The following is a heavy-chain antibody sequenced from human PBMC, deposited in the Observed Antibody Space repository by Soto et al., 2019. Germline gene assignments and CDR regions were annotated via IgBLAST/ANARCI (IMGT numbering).Heavy chain of an antibody. Sequence: GGSLRLSCAASGFTFSSYSMNWVRQAPGKGLEWVSSISSSSSYIYYADSVKGRFTISRDNAKNSLYLQMNSLRAEDTAVYYCARVPHIGLGMDVWGQGTTVTVSS. D-gene: IGHD2-21*01. V-gene: IGHV3-21*01. CDR1: GFTFSSYS. J-gene: IGHJ6*02. CDR2: ISSSSSYI. CDR3: ARVPHIGLGMDV.